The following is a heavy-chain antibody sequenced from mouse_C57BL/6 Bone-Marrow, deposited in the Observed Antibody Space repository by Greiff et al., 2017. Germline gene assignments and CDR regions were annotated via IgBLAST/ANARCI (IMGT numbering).Heavy chain of an antibody. CDR3: ARRGNYGSSEDAMDY. D-gene: IGHD1-1*01. V-gene: IGHV1-76*01. CDR2: IYPGSGNT. Sequence: QVQLQQSGAELVRPGASVKLSCKASGYTFTDYYINWVKQRPGQGLEWIARIYPGSGNTYYNEKFKGKATLTAEKSSSTAYMQLSSLTSEDSAVYFCARRGNYGSSEDAMDYWGQGTSVTVSS. CDR1: GYTFTDYY. J-gene: IGHJ4*01.